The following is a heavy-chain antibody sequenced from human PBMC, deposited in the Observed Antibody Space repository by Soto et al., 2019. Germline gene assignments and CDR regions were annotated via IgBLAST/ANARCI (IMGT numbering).Heavy chain of an antibody. CDR3: TVRGGWLGS. V-gene: IGHV3-15*01. Sequence: DVQLVESGGGFVKPGGSLRLSCAASGLTFNDVWMSWVRQAPGKGLEWVGRIKTKAEGETTDYAAPVKGRFTISRDDSKNIVHLEMNNLKTEDTAVYYCTVRGGWLGSWGQGILVTVSS. CDR1: GLTFNDVW. D-gene: IGHD3-22*01. CDR2: IKTKAEGETT. J-gene: IGHJ5*01.